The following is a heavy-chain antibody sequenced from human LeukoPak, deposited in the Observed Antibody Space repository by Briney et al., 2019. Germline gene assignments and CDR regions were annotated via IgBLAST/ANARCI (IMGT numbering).Heavy chain of an antibody. CDR3: ARDSALEGRYCGGDCQGWFDP. CDR1: GFVFSDYV. V-gene: IGHV3-21*01. D-gene: IGHD2-21*02. CDR2: ITGSSDFR. Sequence: GGSLRLSCTASGFVFSDYVVNWVRQAPGKGLEWVGSITGSSDFRYHADSLKGRITISRDNARNSLYLQMNGLRVEDTAVYYCARDSALEGRYCGGDCQGWFDPWGQGTLVTVSS. J-gene: IGHJ5*02.